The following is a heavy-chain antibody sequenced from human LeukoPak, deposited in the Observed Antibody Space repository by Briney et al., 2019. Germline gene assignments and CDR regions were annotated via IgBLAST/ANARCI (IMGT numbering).Heavy chain of an antibody. Sequence: SETLSLTCAVYGGSFSGYYWSWIRQPPGKGLEWIGEINHSGGTNYNPSLKSRVTISVDTSKNQFSLKLSSVTAADTAVYYCARGLGSSFLYYYYYYMDVWGKGTTVTVSS. D-gene: IGHD6-6*01. V-gene: IGHV4-34*01. J-gene: IGHJ6*03. CDR3: ARGLGSSFLYYYYYYMDV. CDR2: INHSGGT. CDR1: GGSFSGYY.